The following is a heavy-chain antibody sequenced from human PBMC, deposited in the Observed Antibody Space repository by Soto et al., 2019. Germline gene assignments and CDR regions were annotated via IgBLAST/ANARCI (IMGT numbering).Heavy chain of an antibody. CDR3: ARDSTYCGDDCYTGWAFDY. V-gene: IGHV3-7*03. D-gene: IGHD2-21*02. CDR2: IKQDGSEK. CDR1: GFILTSYW. Sequence: PGGSLRLSCAASGFILTSYWMTWVRQAPGKGLEWVAIIKQDGSEKYYADSVKGRSTISRDSAKSSLNLQMNSLRAEDTAVYYCARDSTYCGDDCYTGWAFDYWGQGILVTVSS. J-gene: IGHJ4*02.